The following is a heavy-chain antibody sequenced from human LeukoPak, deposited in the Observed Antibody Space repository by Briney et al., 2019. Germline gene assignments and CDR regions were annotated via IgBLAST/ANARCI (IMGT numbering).Heavy chain of an antibody. CDR3: ARAAGFSSPDY. J-gene: IGHJ4*02. V-gene: IGHV3-74*01. Sequence: PGGSLRLSCAASGFAFSTYWMHWVRQGPGKGLECVSRINSDGNSRSYADSVKGRFTISRGNAKNTLYLQMNSLRAEDTAVYYCARAAGFSSPDYWGQGTLVTVSP. CDR2: INSDGNSR. D-gene: IGHD2-2*01. CDR1: GFAFSTYW.